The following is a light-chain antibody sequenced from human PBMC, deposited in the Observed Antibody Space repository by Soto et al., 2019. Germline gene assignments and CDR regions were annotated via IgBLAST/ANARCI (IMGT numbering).Light chain of an antibody. CDR2: EVS. V-gene: IGLV2-14*01. CDR1: SSDVGGYNY. J-gene: IGLJ2*01. CDR3: SSYTSNTPVV. Sequence: QSALTQPASVSGSPGPSITISCTGTSSDVGGYNYVSWYQQHPGKAPKLMIYEVSNRPSGVSNRFSGSKSVNTASLTISGLQAEDEADYYCSSYTSNTPVVVGGGTKLTVL.